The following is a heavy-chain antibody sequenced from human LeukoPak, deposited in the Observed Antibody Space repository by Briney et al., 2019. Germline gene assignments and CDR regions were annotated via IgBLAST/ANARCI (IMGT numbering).Heavy chain of an antibody. J-gene: IGHJ4*02. Sequence: GALRLSCAASGFTFNKYAMHWVRQAPGKGLEWVAIISYDGSKKNYADSVKGRFTISRDNSKNTLYLQMNSLRAEDTAVYYCAKGAIIVAQTYDYWGQGTLVTVSS. CDR2: ISYDGSKK. CDR3: AKGAIIVAQTYDY. V-gene: IGHV3-30-3*01. D-gene: IGHD3-22*01. CDR1: GFTFNKYA.